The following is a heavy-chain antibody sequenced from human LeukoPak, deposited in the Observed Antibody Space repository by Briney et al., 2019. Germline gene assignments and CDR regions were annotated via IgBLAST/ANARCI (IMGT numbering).Heavy chain of an antibody. J-gene: IGHJ6*02. Sequence: GASVKVSCKASGYTFTVSYMQWARQAPGQGVEWMGRINPSNGDTEYEQKFQGRVTMTRDTSISTVYMELSRLTSDDTAVCYCARSWYGMDVWGQGTPVTVSS. CDR3: ARSWYGMDV. V-gene: IGHV1-2*06. CDR1: GYTFTVSY. CDR2: INPSNGDT. D-gene: IGHD1-14*01.